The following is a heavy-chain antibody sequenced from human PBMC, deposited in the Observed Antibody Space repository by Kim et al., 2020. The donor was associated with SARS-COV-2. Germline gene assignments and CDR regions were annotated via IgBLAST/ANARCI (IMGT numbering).Heavy chain of an antibody. Sequence: ASVKVSCKASGYTFTGSYMHWVRQAPGQGLEWMGRINPTSGGTNYAQKFQGRVTMTRDTSITTAYMELRRLRSDDTALYYCAREYDSSGYSYDAFDIWGQGTMVTVSS. CDR2: INPTSGGT. CDR3: AREYDSSGYSYDAFDI. V-gene: IGHV1-2*06. CDR1: GYTFTGSY. J-gene: IGHJ3*02. D-gene: IGHD3-22*01.